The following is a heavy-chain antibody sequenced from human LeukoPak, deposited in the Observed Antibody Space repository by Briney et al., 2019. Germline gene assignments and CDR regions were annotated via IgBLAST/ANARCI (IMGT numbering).Heavy chain of an antibody. CDR2: INHSGST. CDR1: GGSFSGYY. V-gene: IGHV4-34*01. J-gene: IGHJ4*02. Sequence: PPETLSLTCAVYGGSFSGYYSSWIRQPPGKGLEWIGAINHSGSTNYNPCLKSRAPIPVDTSKNQFSLKLSSVTAADTAVYYGARLGSLRSYYLVASNHRGAHFDYWGQGTLVTVSS. D-gene: IGHD1-26*01. CDR3: ARLGSLRSYYLVASNHRGAHFDY.